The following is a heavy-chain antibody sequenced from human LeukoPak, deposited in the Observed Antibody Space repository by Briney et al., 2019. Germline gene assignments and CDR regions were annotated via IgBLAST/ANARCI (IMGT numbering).Heavy chain of an antibody. CDR2: IHYSGGIT. J-gene: IGHJ6*02. D-gene: IGHD7-27*01. V-gene: IGHV4-59*08. CDR1: GGSISSYY. Sequence: SETLSLTCTVSGGSISSYYSSWIRQPPGKGLEWIGYIHYSGGITYYNPSLKSRVTISVDTSKNQFYLKLTPATAADTAVYYCARNWGAAGWDKYNGMDVWGQGTTVIVSS. CDR3: ARNWGAAGWDKYNGMDV.